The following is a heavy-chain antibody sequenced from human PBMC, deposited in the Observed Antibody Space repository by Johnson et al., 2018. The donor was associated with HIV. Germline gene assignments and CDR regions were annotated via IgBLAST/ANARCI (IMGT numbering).Heavy chain of an antibody. V-gene: IGHV3-66*02. J-gene: IGHJ3*02. CDR2: IYSGGRT. Sequence: VQLVESGGGLVKPGGSLRLSCAASGFTFNNAWMGWVRQAPGKGLEWVSVIYSGGRTYYADSVKGRFTISRDNSKNTLYLQMNSLRAEDTAVYYCARRGYSSSGVAFDIWGQGTMVTVSS. CDR1: GFTFNNAW. D-gene: IGHD6-6*01. CDR3: ARRGYSSSGVAFDI.